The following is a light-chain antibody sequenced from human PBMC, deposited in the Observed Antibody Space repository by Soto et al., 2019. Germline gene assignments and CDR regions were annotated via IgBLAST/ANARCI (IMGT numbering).Light chain of an antibody. CDR3: TSYAGGNNV. V-gene: IGLV2-8*01. CDR2: EVN. CDR1: STDVGGYDY. Sequence: QAVVTQPPSASGSPGQSVTISCTGTSTDVGGYDYVSWYQQHPGKVPKLMIYEVNKRPSGVPDRFSGSKSSNTASLTVSGLQPEDEADYYCTSYAGGNNVFGTGTKLTVL. J-gene: IGLJ1*01.